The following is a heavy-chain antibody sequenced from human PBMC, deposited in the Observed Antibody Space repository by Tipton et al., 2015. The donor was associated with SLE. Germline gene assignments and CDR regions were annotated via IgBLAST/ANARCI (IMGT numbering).Heavy chain of an antibody. V-gene: IGHV3-23*01. J-gene: IGHJ4*02. D-gene: IGHD2-21*01. CDR2: ITTSGSTT. Sequence: SLRLSCAASGYTFSSFAMIWVRQAPGKGLEWVSSITTSGSTTYYADSVKGRFTISRDTSRNTVYLQMNSLRVEDTAVYYCARDLKGRVGIVDYWGQGTLVTVSS. CDR1: GYTFSSFA. CDR3: ARDLKGRVGIVDY.